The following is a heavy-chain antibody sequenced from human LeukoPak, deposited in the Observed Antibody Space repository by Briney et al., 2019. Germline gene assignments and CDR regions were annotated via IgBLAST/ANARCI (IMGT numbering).Heavy chain of an antibody. CDR2: ISSSSSYI. J-gene: IGHJ4*02. V-gene: IGHV3-21*01. CDR3: AKDELLDY. D-gene: IGHD1-26*01. CDR1: GFTFSTHS. Sequence: GGSLRLSCAASGFTFSTHSMNWVRQAPGKGLEWVSSISSSSSYIYYADSVKGRFTISRDNSKNTLYLQMNSLRAEDTAVYYCAKDELLDYWGQGTLVTVSS.